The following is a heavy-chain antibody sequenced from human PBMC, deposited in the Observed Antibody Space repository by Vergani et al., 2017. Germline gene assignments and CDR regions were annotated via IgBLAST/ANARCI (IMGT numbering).Heavy chain of an antibody. D-gene: IGHD3-22*01. CDR3: AGPQGTSAYYYGGFDY. CDR2: ISSDGGST. Sequence: QGQLVESGGGIVQPGRSLTLSCVASRCTFKTYGMHWVRQAPGKGLEWVSTISSDGGSTYYADSVKGRFTISRDNSKNTLSLQMNSLTAEDTAIYYCAGPQGTSAYYYGGFDYWGQGILVTVSS. V-gene: IGHV3-NL1*01. J-gene: IGHJ4*02. CDR1: RCTFKTYG.